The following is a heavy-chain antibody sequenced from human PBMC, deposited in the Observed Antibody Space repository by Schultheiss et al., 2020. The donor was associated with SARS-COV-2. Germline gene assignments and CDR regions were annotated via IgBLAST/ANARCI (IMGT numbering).Heavy chain of an antibody. CDR1: GGSISSYY. CDR3: ARLGMTTVTNNWFDP. Sequence: SETLSLTCTVSGGSISSYYWSWIRQPAGKGLQWIGRIYTSGSTNYNPSLKSRVTISVDTSKNQFSLKLSSVTAADTAVYYCARLGMTTVTNNWFDPWGQGTLVTVSS. J-gene: IGHJ5*02. V-gene: IGHV4-4*07. D-gene: IGHD4-11*01. CDR2: IYTSGST.